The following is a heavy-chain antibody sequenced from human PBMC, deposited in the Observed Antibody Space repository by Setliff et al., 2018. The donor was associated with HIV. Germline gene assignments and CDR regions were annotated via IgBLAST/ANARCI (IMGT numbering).Heavy chain of an antibody. D-gene: IGHD2-21*01. V-gene: IGHV1-8*01. CDR3: ARGDYRGVIRRRSCDL. Sequence: ASVKVSCKASGYSFINYDINWVRQATGQGLEWMGWMNPNSGNTGYSQTLQGRVTMTRNTSIGPAYIELSSLRSEDTAVYYCARGDYRGVIRRRSCDLWRQGTLSRLL. CDR1: GYSFINYD. J-gene: IGHJ4*02. CDR2: MNPNSGNT.